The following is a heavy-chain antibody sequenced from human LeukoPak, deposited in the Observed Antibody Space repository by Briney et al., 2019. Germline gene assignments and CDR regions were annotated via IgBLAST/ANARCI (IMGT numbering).Heavy chain of an antibody. D-gene: IGHD5-24*01. CDR2: IYYTGSS. V-gene: IGHV4-59*01. CDR3: ASSHCNAYNGVTPGDF. Sequence: TETLSLTCNASGASISNYYWTWIRQTPGKGLEWIGYIYYTGSSSYNPSLRSRVTISIDTSKNQFSLKLNSVTAADTAVYYCASSHCNAYNGVTPGDFWGQGTLVTVSS. CDR1: GASISNYY. J-gene: IGHJ4*02.